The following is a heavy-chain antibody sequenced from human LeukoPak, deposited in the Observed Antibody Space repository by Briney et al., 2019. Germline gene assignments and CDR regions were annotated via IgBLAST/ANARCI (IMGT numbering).Heavy chain of an antibody. Sequence: SETLSLTCTVSGGSMSSYYWSWIRQPPGKGLEWIGYIYYSGSTNYNPSLKSRVTMSVDTSKNQFSLKLSSVTAADTAVYYCARGPWLAHPYYYYGMDVWGQGTTVTVSS. V-gene: IGHV4-59*01. CDR3: ARGPWLAHPYYYYGMDV. D-gene: IGHD6-19*01. CDR2: IYYSGST. CDR1: GGSMSSYY. J-gene: IGHJ6*02.